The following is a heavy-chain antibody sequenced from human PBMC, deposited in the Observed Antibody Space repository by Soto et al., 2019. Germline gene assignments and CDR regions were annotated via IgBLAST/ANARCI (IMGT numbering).Heavy chain of an antibody. CDR1: GYSFTSYW. Sequence: GESLKISCKGSGYSFTSYWIGWGRQMPWKGLECMGIIYPGDSDTRYSPSFQGQVTISADKSISTAYLQWSSLKASDTAMYYCARPRYPGRGYYGMDVWGQGTTVTVSS. CDR2: IYPGDSDT. D-gene: IGHD2-15*01. V-gene: IGHV5-51*01. J-gene: IGHJ6*02. CDR3: ARPRYPGRGYYGMDV.